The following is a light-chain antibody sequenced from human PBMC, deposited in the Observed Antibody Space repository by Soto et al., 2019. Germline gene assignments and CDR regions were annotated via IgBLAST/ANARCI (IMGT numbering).Light chain of an antibody. J-gene: IGKJ5*01. V-gene: IGKV3-11*01. Sequence: PGERATLSCGASQSVTTYLAWYQQKPGQAPRLLIYDATNRATGIPARFSGSGSGTDFTLTISSLQPEDFAVYYCQQRSNWPPLITFGQGTRLEI. CDR3: QQRSNWPPLIT. CDR1: QSVTTY. CDR2: DAT.